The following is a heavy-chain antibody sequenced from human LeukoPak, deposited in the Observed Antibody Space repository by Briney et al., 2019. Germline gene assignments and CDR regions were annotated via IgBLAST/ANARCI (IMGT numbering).Heavy chain of an antibody. CDR2: ISSSGTTI. J-gene: IGHJ4*02. CDR3: ARAYASTLFY. CDR1: GFTFSSYE. V-gene: IGHV3-48*03. Sequence: GGSLRLSCAASGFTFSSYEMNWVRQAPGKGLEWVSYISSSGTTIYYADSVKGRFTLSRDNAKNSLYLQMNSLRAEDTAVYYCARAYASTLFYWGQGTLVTVSS. D-gene: IGHD2-2*01.